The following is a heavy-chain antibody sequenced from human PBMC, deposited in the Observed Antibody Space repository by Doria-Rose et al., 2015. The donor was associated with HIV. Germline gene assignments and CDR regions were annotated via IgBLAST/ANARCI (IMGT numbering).Heavy chain of an antibody. D-gene: IGHD2-15*01. CDR2: IYPGDSDT. V-gene: IGHV5-51*01. J-gene: IGHJ3*02. Sequence: PGKGLEWMGIIYPGDSDTRYRPSLQGRVTISADNSITTAYLQWSSLKASDTAMYYCARSRFCSGGSCYSVDAFDIWGQGTMITVSS. CDR3: ARSRFCSGGSCYSVDAFDI.